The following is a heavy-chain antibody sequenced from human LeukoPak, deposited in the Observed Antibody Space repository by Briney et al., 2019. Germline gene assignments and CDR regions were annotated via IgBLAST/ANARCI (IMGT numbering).Heavy chain of an antibody. Sequence: GGSLRLSCAASGFTFSSYAMNWVRQAPGEGLEWVSFISSTSSTIFYADSVKGRFTISRDNAKNSPFLQMNSLRDEDTAVYFCAKAGVGSPQVWGFFHYWGQGTLVTVSS. CDR2: ISSTSSTI. D-gene: IGHD3-10*01. J-gene: IGHJ4*02. V-gene: IGHV3-48*02. CDR1: GFTFSSYA. CDR3: AKAGVGSPQVWGFFHY.